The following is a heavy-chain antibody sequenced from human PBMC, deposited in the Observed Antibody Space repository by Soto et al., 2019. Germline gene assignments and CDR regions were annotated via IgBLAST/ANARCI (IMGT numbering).Heavy chain of an antibody. CDR3: AASIFYYGMDV. Sequence: GASLKISCKGSGYTFTNYWIGGVRQMLGKGLEWMGIIYPGDSDTKYNPSFQGQVTISADKSITTTYLQWSSLKASDTAIYYCAASIFYYGMDVWGQGTTGTAP. J-gene: IGHJ6*02. CDR2: IYPGDSDT. V-gene: IGHV5-51*01. CDR1: GYTFTNYW.